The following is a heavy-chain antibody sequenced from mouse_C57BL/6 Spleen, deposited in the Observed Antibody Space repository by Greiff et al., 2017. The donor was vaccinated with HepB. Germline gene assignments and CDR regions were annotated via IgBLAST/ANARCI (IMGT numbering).Heavy chain of an antibody. V-gene: IGHV1-18*01. CDR3: ARRGDYDVRFDY. CDR1: GYTFTDYN. J-gene: IGHJ2*01. CDR2: INPNNGGT. Sequence: EVKLQESGPELVKPGASVKIPCKASGYTFTDYNMDWVKQSHGKSLEWIGDINPNNGGTIYNQKFKGKATLTVDNSSSTAYMELRSLTSEDTAVYYCARRGDYDVRFDYWGQGTTLTVSS. D-gene: IGHD2-4*01.